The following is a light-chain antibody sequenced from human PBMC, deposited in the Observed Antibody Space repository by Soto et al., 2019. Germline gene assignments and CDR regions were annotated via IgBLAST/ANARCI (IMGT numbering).Light chain of an antibody. Sequence: DIQMTQSPSSLSASVGDRVTITCRASQNIFSYLSWYQHKPGKAPKLLIYAASSLQSGVPSRFSGSGSGTAFALTISSLQHEDLETFYCQQSYNVPHTFGRGTKVDIX. CDR1: QNIFSY. J-gene: IGKJ2*01. CDR2: AAS. V-gene: IGKV1-39*01. CDR3: QQSYNVPHT.